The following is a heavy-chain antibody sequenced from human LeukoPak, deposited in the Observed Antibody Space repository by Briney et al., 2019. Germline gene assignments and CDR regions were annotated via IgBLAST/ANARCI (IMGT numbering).Heavy chain of an antibody. Sequence: ASVKVSCKASGYKFTSDINWMRQAPGQGLEWMGWMNPDSGNAEYAQKFQGRVTMTRDNSISTAYMELRSLRSEDTAVCYCARGAVSPDCNGGSCYTFGYLGQGTLVTVSS. CDR2: MNPDSGNA. CDR3: ARGAVSPDCNGGSCYTFGY. V-gene: IGHV1-8*01. J-gene: IGHJ4*02. CDR1: GYKFTSD. D-gene: IGHD2-15*01.